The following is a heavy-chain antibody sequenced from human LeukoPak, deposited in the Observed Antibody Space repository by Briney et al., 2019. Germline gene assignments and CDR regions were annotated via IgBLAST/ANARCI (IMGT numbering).Heavy chain of an antibody. CDR2: IYHSGST. V-gene: IGHV4-4*02. Sequence: SETLSLTCAVSGGSISSTNWWSWVRQSPGKGLEWIGEIYHSGSTNYKPSLRSRVTISVDKSENQFSLNLSSVTAADTAVYYCARSHGSGSYYNLNDYWGQGTLVTVSS. D-gene: IGHD3-10*01. CDR1: GGSISSTNW. J-gene: IGHJ4*02. CDR3: ARSHGSGSYYNLNDY.